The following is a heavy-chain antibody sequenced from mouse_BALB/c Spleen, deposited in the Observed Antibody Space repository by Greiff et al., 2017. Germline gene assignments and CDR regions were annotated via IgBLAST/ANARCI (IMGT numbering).Heavy chain of an antibody. V-gene: IGHV1-31*01. J-gene: IGHJ3*01. Sequence: EVQLQQSGPELVKPGASVKISCKASGYSFTGYYMHWVKQSHVKSLEWIGRINPYNGATSYNQNFKDKASLTVDKSSSTAYMELHSLTSEDSAVYYCARTYYDGYYLWFAYWGQGTLVTVSA. CDR1: GYSFTGYY. CDR3: ARTYYDGYYLWFAY. D-gene: IGHD2-3*01. CDR2: INPYNGAT.